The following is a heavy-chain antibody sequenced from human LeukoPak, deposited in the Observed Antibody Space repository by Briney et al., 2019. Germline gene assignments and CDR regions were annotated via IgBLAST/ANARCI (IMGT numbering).Heavy chain of an antibody. CDR2: INPSGGST. Sequence: ASVKVSCKASGYTFTSYYMHWVRQAPGQGLEWMGIINPSGGSTSYAQKFQGRVTMTRDTSTGTVYMELSSLRSEDTAVYYCARDEPVTHGWELPSASDAFDIWGQGTMVTVSS. CDR3: ARDEPVTHGWELPSASDAFDI. J-gene: IGHJ3*02. D-gene: IGHD1-26*01. CDR1: GYTFTSYY. V-gene: IGHV1-46*01.